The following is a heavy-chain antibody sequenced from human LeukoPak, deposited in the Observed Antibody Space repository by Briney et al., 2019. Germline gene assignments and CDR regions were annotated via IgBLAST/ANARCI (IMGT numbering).Heavy chain of an antibody. V-gene: IGHV3-21*01. J-gene: IGHJ4*02. CDR3: ARLRRNSDSSGYYYYYDY. D-gene: IGHD3-22*01. CDR1: GYTFSSFS. Sequence: GGSLRLSCAASGYTFSSFSINWVRQAPGRGLEWVSSISVRSNYIYYADSVRGRFSISRDDARNSLYLQMDSLRGDDTAVYYCARLRRNSDSSGYYYYYDYWGQGTLVTVSS. CDR2: ISVRSNYI.